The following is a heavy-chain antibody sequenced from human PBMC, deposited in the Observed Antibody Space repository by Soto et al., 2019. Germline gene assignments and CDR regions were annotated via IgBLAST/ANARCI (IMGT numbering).Heavy chain of an antibody. CDR1: GGSISSSNW. J-gene: IGHJ6*02. D-gene: IGHD2-21*02. V-gene: IGHV4-4*02. Sequence: SETLSLTCAVSGGSISSSNWWSWVRQPPGKGLEWIGEIYHSVSTNYNPSLKSRVTISVDKSKNQFSLKLSSVTAADTAVYYWARARRGGDSCYYYYGMDVWGQWTTVTFSS. CDR3: ARARRGGDSCYYYYGMDV. CDR2: IYHSVST.